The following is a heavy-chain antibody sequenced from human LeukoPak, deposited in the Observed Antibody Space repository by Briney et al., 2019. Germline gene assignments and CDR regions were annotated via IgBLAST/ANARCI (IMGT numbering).Heavy chain of an antibody. D-gene: IGHD5-18*01. V-gene: IGHV1-8*01. Sequence: ASVNVSCKASGYTFTSYDLNGVRQATGQGLEGMGWMNPNSGNTGYAQKFQGRVTMTRNTSISTAYMELSSLRSEDTAVYYCARGRRYSYGYYYYYYYMDVWGKGTTVTVSS. CDR3: ARGRRYSYGYYYYYYYMDV. CDR1: GYTFTSYD. CDR2: MNPNSGNT. J-gene: IGHJ6*03.